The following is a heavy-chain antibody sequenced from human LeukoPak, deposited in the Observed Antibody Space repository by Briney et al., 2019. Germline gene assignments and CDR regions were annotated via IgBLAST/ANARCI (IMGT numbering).Heavy chain of an antibody. V-gene: IGHV1-69*13. D-gene: IGHD6-19*01. J-gene: IGHJ3*02. CDR2: IIPIFGTA. CDR1: GGTFSSYA. Sequence: SVKVSCKASGGTFSSYAISWVRQAPGQGLKWMGGIIPIFGTANYAQKFQGRVTITADESTSTAYMELSSLRSEDTAVYYCARAIAVAGTWYAFDIWGQGTMVTVSS. CDR3: ARAIAVAGTWYAFDI.